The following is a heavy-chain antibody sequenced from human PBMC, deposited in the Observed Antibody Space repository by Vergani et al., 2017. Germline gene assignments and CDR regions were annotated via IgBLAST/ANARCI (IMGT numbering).Heavy chain of an antibody. J-gene: IGHJ4*02. CDR1: GYTFTGYY. D-gene: IGHD3-22*01. CDR2: INPNSSGT. Sequence: QVQLVQSGAEVKKPGASVKVSCKASGYTFTGYYMHWVRQAPGQGLEWMGWINPNSSGTNYAQKLQGRVTMTTDTSTSTAYMELRSLRSDDTAVYYCARVNYYDSSGYYPYDFDYWGQGTLVTVSS. V-gene: IGHV1-2*02. CDR3: ARVNYYDSSGYYPYDFDY.